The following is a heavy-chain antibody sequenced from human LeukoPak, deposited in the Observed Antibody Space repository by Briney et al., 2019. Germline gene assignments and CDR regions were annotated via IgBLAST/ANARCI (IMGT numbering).Heavy chain of an antibody. CDR1: GGTFSSYA. Sequence: GASVKVSCKASGGTFSSYAISWVRQAPGQGLEWMGWISAYNGNTNYAQKLQGRVTMTTDTSTSTAYMELRSLRSDDTAVYYCARGYPTDSSGYHYPFDYWGQGTLVTVSS. CDR2: ISAYNGNT. V-gene: IGHV1-18*01. CDR3: ARGYPTDSSGYHYPFDY. D-gene: IGHD3-22*01. J-gene: IGHJ4*02.